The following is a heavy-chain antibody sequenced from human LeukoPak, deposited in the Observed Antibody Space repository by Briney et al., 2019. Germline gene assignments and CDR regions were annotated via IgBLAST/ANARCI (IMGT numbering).Heavy chain of an antibody. CDR3: ARGVLYYDSSVLPPDY. D-gene: IGHD3-22*01. Sequence: SETLSLTCTVSGGSISSSSYYWGWIRQPPGKGLEWIGSIYYSGSTYYNPSLKSRVTISVDTSKNQFSLKLGSVTAADTAVYYCARGVLYYDSSVLPPDYWGQGTLVTVSS. CDR1: GGSISSSSYY. V-gene: IGHV4-39*07. J-gene: IGHJ4*02. CDR2: IYYSGST.